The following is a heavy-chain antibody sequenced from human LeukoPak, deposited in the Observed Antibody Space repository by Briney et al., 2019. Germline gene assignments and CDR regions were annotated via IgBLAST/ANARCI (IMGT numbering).Heavy chain of an antibody. V-gene: IGHV3-48*04. CDR2: ISSSGSTI. J-gene: IGHJ5*02. Sequence: GGSLRLSCAASGFTFSSYAMHWVRQAPGKGLEWVSYISSSGSTIYYADSVKGRFTISRDNAKNSLYLQMNSLRAEDTAVYYCAQDSSGYSAWGQGTLVTVSS. CDR1: GFTFSSYA. D-gene: IGHD3-22*01. CDR3: AQDSSGYSA.